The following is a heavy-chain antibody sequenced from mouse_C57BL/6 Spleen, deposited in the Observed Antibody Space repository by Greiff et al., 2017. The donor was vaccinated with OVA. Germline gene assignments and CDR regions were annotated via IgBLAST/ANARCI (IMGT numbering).Heavy chain of an antibody. CDR1: GYSFTDYN. Sequence: EVQLQQSGPELVKPGASVKISCKASGYSFTDYNMNWVKQSNGKSLEWIGVINPNYGTTSYNQQFKGKATLTVDQSSSTAYMQLNSLTSEDSAVYDCARNYDYGDWYFDVWGTGTTVTVSS. J-gene: IGHJ1*03. V-gene: IGHV1-39*01. CDR2: INPNYGTT. CDR3: ARNYDYGDWYFDV. D-gene: IGHD2-4*01.